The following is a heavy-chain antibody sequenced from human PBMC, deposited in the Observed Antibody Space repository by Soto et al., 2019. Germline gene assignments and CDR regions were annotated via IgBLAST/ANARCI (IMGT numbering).Heavy chain of an antibody. CDR2: IYHSGST. Sequence: QVQLQESGPGLVKPSGTLSLTCAVSGGSISSSNWWSWVRQPPGKGLEWIGEIYHSGSTNYNPSLKSRVTISVDKSKNQCSLKLSSVTAADTAVYYGARFTSANYYDSRGYYSRADWGQGTLVTVSS. CDR1: GGSISSSNW. J-gene: IGHJ4*02. D-gene: IGHD3-22*01. V-gene: IGHV4-4*02. CDR3: ARFTSANYYDSRGYYSRAD.